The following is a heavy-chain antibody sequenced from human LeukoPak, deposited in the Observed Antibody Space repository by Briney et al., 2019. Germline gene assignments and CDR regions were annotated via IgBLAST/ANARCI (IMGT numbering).Heavy chain of an antibody. CDR2: ISTSSSYI. CDR1: GFTFNGYS. D-gene: IGHD4-17*01. V-gene: IGHV3-21*01. J-gene: IGHJ4*02. CDR3: ARNRGDPSYFDY. Sequence: GGALRLSCTASGFTFNGYSMNWVRPAPGKGLEWVSSISTSSSYIYYADSVKGRFTISRNNPKNSLYLQMNRLRAEDTAVYYCARNRGDPSYFDYWGQGTLVTVSS.